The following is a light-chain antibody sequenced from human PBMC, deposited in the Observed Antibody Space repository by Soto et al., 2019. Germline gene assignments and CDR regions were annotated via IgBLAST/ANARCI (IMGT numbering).Light chain of an antibody. CDR2: GAS. Sequence: EIVMTQSPATLSVSPGERATLSCRASQSVSNNLAWYQQKPGQAPSLLIYGASTRATGIPARFSGSGSGTAFTLTISRLQSEDFAVYYCQQYNNWPITFGQGTRLEIK. J-gene: IGKJ5*01. V-gene: IGKV3D-15*01. CDR3: QQYNNWPIT. CDR1: QSVSNN.